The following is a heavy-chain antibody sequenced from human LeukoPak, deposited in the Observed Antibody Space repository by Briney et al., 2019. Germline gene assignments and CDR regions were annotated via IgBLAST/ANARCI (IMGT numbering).Heavy chain of an antibody. Sequence: SETLSLTCTVSGGSISSYYWSWIRQPAGKGLEWIGRIYTSGSTNYNPSLKSRVTMSVDTSKNQFSLKLSSVTAADTAVYYCARAQWGSSSWFEAFDIWGQGTTVTVSS. CDR2: IYTSGST. V-gene: IGHV4-4*07. J-gene: IGHJ3*02. CDR3: ARAQWGSSSWFEAFDI. CDR1: GGSISSYY. D-gene: IGHD6-13*01.